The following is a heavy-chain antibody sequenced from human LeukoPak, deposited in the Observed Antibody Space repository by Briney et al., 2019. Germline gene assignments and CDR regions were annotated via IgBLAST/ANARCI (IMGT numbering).Heavy chain of an antibody. J-gene: IGHJ4*02. CDR1: GGSISSSSYY. V-gene: IGHV4-39*07. CDR2: IYYSGST. D-gene: IGHD3-10*01. CDR3: ARGGRSNYGSGSYYDY. Sequence: PSETLSLTCTVSGGSISSSSYYWGWIRQPPGKGLEWIGSIYYSGSTYYNPSLKSRVTISVDTSKNQFSLKLSSVTAADTAVYYCARGGRSNYGSGSYYDYWGQGTLVTVSS.